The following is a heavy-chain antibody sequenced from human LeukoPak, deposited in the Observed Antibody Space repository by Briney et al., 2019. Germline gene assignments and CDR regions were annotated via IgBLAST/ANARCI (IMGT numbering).Heavy chain of an antibody. D-gene: IGHD3-16*02. J-gene: IGHJ4*02. V-gene: IGHV4-30-4*08. CDR1: GGSISSGDYY. CDR3: ARGVWGSYRPY. Sequence: PSQTLSLTCTVSGGSISSGDYYWSWIRQPPGKGLEWTGYIYYSGSTYYNPSLKSRVTISVDTSKNQLSLKLSSVTAADTAVYYCARGVWGSYRPYWGQGTLVTVSS. CDR2: IYYSGST.